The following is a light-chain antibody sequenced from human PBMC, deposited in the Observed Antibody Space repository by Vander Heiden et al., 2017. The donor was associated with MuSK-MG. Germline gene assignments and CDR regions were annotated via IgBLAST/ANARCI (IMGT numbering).Light chain of an antibody. V-gene: IGKV1-39*01. J-gene: IGKJ1*01. CDR2: RSS. Sequence: DIQMTQSPSSLSASLGDRVTITCRASQSITDALNWYQQKPGKAPLVLISRSSTLQSGVPSRFSGSGSGTAFTLTVSGLQHEDFATYYCQQSYSFPWTFGQGTKVEI. CDR1: QSITDA. CDR3: QQSYSFPWT.